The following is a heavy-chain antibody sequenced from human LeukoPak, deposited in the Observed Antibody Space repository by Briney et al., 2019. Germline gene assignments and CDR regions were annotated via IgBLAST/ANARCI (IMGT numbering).Heavy chain of an antibody. CDR2: TNPKSGNT. J-gene: IGHJ4*02. CDR3: ARVTGSIDY. CDR1: GYTFTSYD. Sequence: GASVKVSCRASGYTFTSYDINWVRQATGQGLEWMGWTNPKSGNTGYAQKFQGRVTMTRDTSISTAYMELSSLRSEDTVVYYCARVTGSIDYWGQGTLVTVSS. V-gene: IGHV1-8*01. D-gene: IGHD1-26*01.